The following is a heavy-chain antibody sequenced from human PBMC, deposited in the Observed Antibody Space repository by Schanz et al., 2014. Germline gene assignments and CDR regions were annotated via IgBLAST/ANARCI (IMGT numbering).Heavy chain of an antibody. CDR1: GLTFSNHA. Sequence: EVQLVESGGGLVQPGGSLRLSCAASGLTFSNHAMSWVRQAPGKGLEWVSAISGSGDNTFYADSVRGRFTISRDNAKNSLFLQMNSLRAEDTAKYYCARGNYGMDVWGQGTTVTVSS. J-gene: IGHJ6*02. V-gene: IGHV3-23*04. CDR2: ISGSGDNT. CDR3: ARGNYGMDV.